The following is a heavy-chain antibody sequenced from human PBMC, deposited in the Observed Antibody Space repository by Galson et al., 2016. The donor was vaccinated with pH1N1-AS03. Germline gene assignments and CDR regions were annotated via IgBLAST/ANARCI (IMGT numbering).Heavy chain of an antibody. CDR2: ISYDGSKK. CDR1: GFTFSTCA. V-gene: IGHV3-30*07. CDR3: ARAEYSSSPRPGAFDL. J-gene: IGHJ3*01. Sequence: SLRLSCAASGFTFSTCAMHWVRQAPGKGLEWVAAISYDGSKKYYPDSVKGRFTISRDNSKNTVSLQMNSLRAEDTAVYYCARAEYSSSPRPGAFDLWGQGTMVTVSS. D-gene: IGHD6-6*01.